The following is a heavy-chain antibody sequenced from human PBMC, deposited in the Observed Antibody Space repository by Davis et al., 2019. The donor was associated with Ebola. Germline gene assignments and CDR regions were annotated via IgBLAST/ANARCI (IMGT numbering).Heavy chain of an antibody. Sequence: GESLKISCSASGFTFSSYAMHWVRQAPGKGLEYVSAISSNGGSTYYADSVKGRFTISRDNSKNTLYLQMSSLRAEDTAVYYCARDVEAPNWFDPWGQGTLVTVSS. V-gene: IGHV3-64D*08. CDR3: ARDVEAPNWFDP. J-gene: IGHJ5*02. CDR1: GFTFSSYA. CDR2: ISSNGGST.